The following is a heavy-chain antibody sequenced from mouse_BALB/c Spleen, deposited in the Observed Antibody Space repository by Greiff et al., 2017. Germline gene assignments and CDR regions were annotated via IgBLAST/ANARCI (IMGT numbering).Heavy chain of an antibody. V-gene: IGHV2-9*02. CDR3: ARETYGNYGAMDY. J-gene: IGHJ4*01. CDR1: GFSLTSYG. Sequence: VKLMESGPGLVAPSQSLSITCTVSGFSLTSYGVHWVRQPPGKGLEWLGVIWAGGSTNYNSALMSRLSISKDNSKSQVFLKMNSLQTDDTAMYYCARETYGNYGAMDYWGQGTSVTVSS. CDR2: IWAGGST. D-gene: IGHD2-1*01.